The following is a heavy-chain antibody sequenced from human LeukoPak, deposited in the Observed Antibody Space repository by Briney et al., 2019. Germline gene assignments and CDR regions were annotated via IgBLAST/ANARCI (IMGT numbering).Heavy chain of an antibody. J-gene: IGHJ6*02. CDR3: AREELRFLEWSLYYYYGMDV. V-gene: IGHV3-21*01. Sequence: GGSLRLSCAASGSTFSSYSMNWVRQAPGKGLEWVSSISSSSSYIYYADSVKGRFTISRDNAKNSLYLQMNSLRAEDTAVYYCAREELRFLEWSLYYYYGMDVWGQGTTVTVSS. CDR2: ISSSSSYI. CDR1: GSTFSSYS. D-gene: IGHD3-3*01.